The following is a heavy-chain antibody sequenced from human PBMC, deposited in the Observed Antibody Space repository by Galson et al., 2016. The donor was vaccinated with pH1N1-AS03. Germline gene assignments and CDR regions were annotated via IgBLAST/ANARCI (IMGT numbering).Heavy chain of an antibody. J-gene: IGHJ4*02. CDR2: IKQDGSVE. Sequence: SLRLSCAASGFTFSSYWMTWVRQAPGKGLEWVANIKQDGSVEYYVDSVKGRFTISRDNAKNSLYLQMNSLRDEVTAVYYCARAVGGGDSFWGQGTLVTVSA. CDR3: ARAVGGGDSF. V-gene: IGHV3-7*01. D-gene: IGHD4-23*01. CDR1: GFTFSSYW.